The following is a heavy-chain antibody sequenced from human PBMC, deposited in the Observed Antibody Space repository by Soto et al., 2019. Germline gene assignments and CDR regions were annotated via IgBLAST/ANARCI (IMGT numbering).Heavy chain of an antibody. CDR1: GYTFTSYD. CDR2: MNPNSGST. Sequence: XSVTVSCEASGYTFTSYDINWVRQATVQGLEWMGWMNPNSGSTGYAQKFQGRVTMTRNTSISTAYMELSSLRSEDTAVYYCARVPTDYDFWSGYLYYYYGMDVWGQGTTVTVS. CDR3: ARVPTDYDFWSGYLYYYYGMDV. J-gene: IGHJ6*02. D-gene: IGHD3-3*01. V-gene: IGHV1-8*01.